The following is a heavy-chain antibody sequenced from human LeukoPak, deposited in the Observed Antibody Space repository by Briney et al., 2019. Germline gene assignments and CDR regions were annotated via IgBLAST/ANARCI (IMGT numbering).Heavy chain of an antibody. CDR2: MNPYTAKT. CDR1: GYSFTTHD. Sequence: ASVMVSCKASGYSFTTHDVNWVRQAPGQGLEWMGWMNPYTAKTGYAQNFQGRVTITRNTSTSTAYMELSSLRSEDTAVYYCARGVTMYSSSWDAFDIWGQGTMITVSS. V-gene: IGHV1-8*03. D-gene: IGHD6-13*01. J-gene: IGHJ3*02. CDR3: ARGVTMYSSSWDAFDI.